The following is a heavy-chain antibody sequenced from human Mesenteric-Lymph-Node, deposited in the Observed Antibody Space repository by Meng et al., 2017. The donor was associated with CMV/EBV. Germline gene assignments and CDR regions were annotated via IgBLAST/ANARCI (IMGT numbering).Heavy chain of an antibody. Sequence: GSLRLSCTISGASVSAYYCTWIRQTPGKGLEWIGYVHYTGSTNYNPSLKSRLTVSLHTSKNMFSLNLTSVTAADTAVYYCARGGGGLNWFDPWGQGILVTVSS. CDR2: VHYTGST. D-gene: IGHD2-15*01. CDR3: ARGGGGLNWFDP. J-gene: IGHJ5*02. V-gene: IGHV4-59*02. CDR1: GASVSAYY.